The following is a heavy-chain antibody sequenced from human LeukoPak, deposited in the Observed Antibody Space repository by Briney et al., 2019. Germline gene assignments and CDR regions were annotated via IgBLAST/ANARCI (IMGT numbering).Heavy chain of an antibody. CDR3: ARDREGYYYDSSGYYGY. J-gene: IGHJ4*02. V-gene: IGHV1-2*02. CDR2: INPNRCGT. Sequence: ASVKVSCKASGYTFTGYYMHWVRQAPGQGREGMGWINPNRCGTNYAQKFQGRVTITRDTSISTAYMELSRLRSDDTAVYYCARDREGYYYDSSGYYGYWGQGTLVTVSS. D-gene: IGHD3-22*01. CDR1: GYTFTGYY.